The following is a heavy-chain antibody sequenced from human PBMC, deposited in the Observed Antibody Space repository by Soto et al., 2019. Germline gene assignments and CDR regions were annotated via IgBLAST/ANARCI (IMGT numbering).Heavy chain of an antibody. V-gene: IGHV1-46*01. D-gene: IGHD1-26*01. CDR1: GYTFTSYY. CDR2: INPSGGST. CDR3: ARSGSYSPFEGAHFSYFDY. Sequence: ASVKVSCKASGYTFTSYYMHWVRQAPGQGLEWMGIINPSGGSTSYAQKFQGRVTMTRDTSTSTVYMELSSLRSEDTAVYYCARSGSYSPFEGAHFSYFDYWGQGTLVTVSS. J-gene: IGHJ4*02.